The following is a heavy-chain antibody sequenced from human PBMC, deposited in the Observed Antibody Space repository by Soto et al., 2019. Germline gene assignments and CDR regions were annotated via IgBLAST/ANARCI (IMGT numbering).Heavy chain of an antibody. CDR3: GRHDWTYYVLAINY. Sequence: QLQLQESGPGLVKPSETLSLTCIVSGASLSSSSYYWAWIRQPPVKGLEWIGTIYYNGNTNYNPSLKGRVTSSLDTSKNGLSLKLSSVTATDTAVYYCGRHDWTYYVLAINYWGQGTLVTVSS. CDR1: GASLSSSSYY. V-gene: IGHV4-39*01. J-gene: IGHJ4*02. D-gene: IGHD2-8*02. CDR2: IYYNGNT.